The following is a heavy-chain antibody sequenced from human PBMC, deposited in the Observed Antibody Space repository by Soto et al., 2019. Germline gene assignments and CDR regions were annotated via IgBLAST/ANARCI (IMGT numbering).Heavy chain of an antibody. J-gene: IGHJ5*02. D-gene: IGHD2-15*01. V-gene: IGHV2-5*02. CDR3: AHKGYCNGGRHCLDP. CDR1: GFSLSTNGVG. Sequence: QITLKESGPTLVKPTQTLTLTCTFSGFSLSTNGVGVGWIRQPPGKALEWLALIYWDNDKRYSPSLKSRLTITKDTSENQVVLTMTNMDPADTATYYCAHKGYCNGGRHCLDPWGQGTLVTVSS. CDR2: IYWDNDK.